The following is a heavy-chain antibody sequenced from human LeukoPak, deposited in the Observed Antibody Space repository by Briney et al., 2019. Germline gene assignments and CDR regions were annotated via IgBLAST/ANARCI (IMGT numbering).Heavy chain of an antibody. D-gene: IGHD3-22*01. Sequence: SETLSLTCAVYGGSFSGYYWSWIRQPPGKGLEWIGEINHSGSTNYNPSLKSRVTISVDTSKNQFSLKLSSVTAADTAAYYCARGCDDSSGYYSRWFDPWGQGTLVTVSS. J-gene: IGHJ5*02. CDR1: GGSFSGYY. V-gene: IGHV4-34*01. CDR3: ARGCDDSSGYYSRWFDP. CDR2: INHSGST.